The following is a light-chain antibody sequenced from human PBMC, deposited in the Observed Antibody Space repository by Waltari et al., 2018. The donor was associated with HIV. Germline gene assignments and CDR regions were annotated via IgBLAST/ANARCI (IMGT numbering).Light chain of an antibody. CDR1: SSNIGSNP. CDR2: SNN. CDR3: AAWDDSLNGWV. Sequence: QSVLTQPPSASGTPGQRVTISCSGSSSNIGSNPVNWYQQLPGTAPKLLIYSNNQRPSGVPDGFSGSKSGTSASLAISGLQSEDEADYYCAAWDDSLNGWVFGGGTKLTV. V-gene: IGLV1-44*01. J-gene: IGLJ3*02.